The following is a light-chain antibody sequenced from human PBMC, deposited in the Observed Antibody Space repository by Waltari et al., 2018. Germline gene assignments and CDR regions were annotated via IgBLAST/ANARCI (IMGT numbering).Light chain of an antibody. J-gene: IGLJ3*02. Sequence: QSALTQPASVSGSPGQSITISCTGTSNDVGNYNYVSWYQQHPGKAPKPMIYEVSNRPSGVSNRFSASKSGNTASLTISGLQAEDEADYYCSSYASSSTLVFGGGTKVTVL. CDR3: SSYASSSTLV. CDR2: EVS. V-gene: IGLV2-14*01. CDR1: SNDVGNYNY.